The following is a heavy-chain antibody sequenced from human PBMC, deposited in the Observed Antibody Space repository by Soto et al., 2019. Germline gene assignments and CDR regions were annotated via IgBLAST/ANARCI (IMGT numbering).Heavy chain of an antibody. CDR3: ATGSIAVAVLV. Sequence: GGSLRLSCAASGFTFSNAWMSWVRQAPGKGLEWVGRIKSKTDGGTTDYAAPVKGRFTISRDDSKNTLYLQMNSLKTQDTAVYYCATGSIAVAVLVWGQGTTVTVSS. J-gene: IGHJ6*02. V-gene: IGHV3-15*01. D-gene: IGHD6-19*01. CDR2: IKSKTDGGTT. CDR1: GFTFSNAW.